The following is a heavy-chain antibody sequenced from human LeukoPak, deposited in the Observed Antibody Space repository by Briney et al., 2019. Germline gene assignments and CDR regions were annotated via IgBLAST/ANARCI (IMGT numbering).Heavy chain of an antibody. CDR3: VLGRWEPTGSY. CDR1: GGSFSGYY. CDR2: ISHNGKS. Sequence: PSETLSLTCAVYGGSFSGYYRRWIRQSPGKGLEWIGEISHNGKSNYNPSLKSRVTISVHTSRNQFSLRLTSVTAADTGVYYCVLGRWEPTGSYWGQGTLVTISS. D-gene: IGHD1-26*01. J-gene: IGHJ4*02. V-gene: IGHV4-34*01.